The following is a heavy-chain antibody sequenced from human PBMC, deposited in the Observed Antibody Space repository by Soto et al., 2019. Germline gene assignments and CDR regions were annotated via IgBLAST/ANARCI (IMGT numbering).Heavy chain of an antibody. CDR3: ARDPNDSSAYYHHYYYGMDV. D-gene: IGHD3-22*01. CDR1: GYTFTSYG. V-gene: IGHV1-3*01. J-gene: IGHJ6*02. Sequence: ASVKVSCKASGYTFTSYGIHWVRQAPGQRLEWTGWINAGNGNTKYSEKFQGRVTITRDTSASTAYLGLSSLRSEDTAVYYCARDPNDSSAYYHHYYYGMDVWGQGTTVTVSS. CDR2: INAGNGNT.